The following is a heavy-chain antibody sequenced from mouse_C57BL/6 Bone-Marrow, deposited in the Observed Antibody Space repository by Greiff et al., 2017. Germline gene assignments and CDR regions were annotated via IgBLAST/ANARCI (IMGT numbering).Heavy chain of an antibody. V-gene: IGHV1-4*01. Sequence: QVQLKQSGAELARPGASVKMSCKASGYTFTSYTMHWVKQRPGQGLEWIGYINPSSGYTKYNQKFKDKATLTADKSSSTAYMQLSSLTSEDSAFYYCARSPRFAYWGQGTLVTVSA. J-gene: IGHJ3*01. CDR3: ARSPRFAY. CDR2: INPSSGYT. CDR1: GYTFTSYT.